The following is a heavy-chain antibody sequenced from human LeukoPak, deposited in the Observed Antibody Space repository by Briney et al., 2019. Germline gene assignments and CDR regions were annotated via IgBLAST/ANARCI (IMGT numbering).Heavy chain of an antibody. CDR3: ARGGRTREDYDFWSGYYDY. V-gene: IGHV3-11*06. CDR2: ISPSSSYT. CDR1: GFTFSDYY. Sequence: KPGGSLRLSCVAFGFTFSDYYMTWIRQAPGKGLEWVSYISPSSSYTDYADSVKGRFTISRDNSKNTLYLQMNSLRAEDTAVYYCARGGRTREDYDFWSGYYDYWGQGTLVTVSS. D-gene: IGHD3-3*01. J-gene: IGHJ4*02.